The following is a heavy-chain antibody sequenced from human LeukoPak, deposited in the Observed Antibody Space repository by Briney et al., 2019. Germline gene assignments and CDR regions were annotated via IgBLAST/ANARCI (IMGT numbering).Heavy chain of an antibody. CDR1: GFTFSSYS. Sequence: PGGSLRLSCAASGFTFSSYSMNWVRQAPGKGLEWVSYISSSGHTIYYADSVKGRFTISRDNAKNSLYLQMNSLRAEDTAVYYCARGPVITIFGVVIPVPHFDPWGQGTLVTVSS. CDR2: ISSSGHTI. V-gene: IGHV3-48*04. J-gene: IGHJ5*02. CDR3: ARGPVITIFGVVIPVPHFDP. D-gene: IGHD3-3*01.